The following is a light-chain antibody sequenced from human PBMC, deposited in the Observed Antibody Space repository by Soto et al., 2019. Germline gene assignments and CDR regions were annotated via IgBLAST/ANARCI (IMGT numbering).Light chain of an antibody. CDR1: QSVSSSY. CDR2: GAS. CDR3: QQYGSSTGWT. J-gene: IGKJ1*01. Sequence: EIVLTQSPGTLSLSPGERATLSCRASQSVSSSYLAWYQQKPGQAPRLLIYGASSRATGIPDRFSGSGSGTELIFTISRLEPEDFAVDYCQQYGSSTGWTFGQGTKVEIK. V-gene: IGKV3-20*01.